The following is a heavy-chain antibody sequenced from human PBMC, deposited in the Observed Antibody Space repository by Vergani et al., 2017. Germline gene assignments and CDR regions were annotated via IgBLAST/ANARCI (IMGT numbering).Heavy chain of an antibody. J-gene: IGHJ6*03. CDR1: GGSFSTGGQS. D-gene: IGHD2-2*01. CDR2: IYTSGAT. CDR3: ARVPRGYQMLSYYYYSYMDV. Sequence: QVQLQESGPGLVKPSQTLSPTCTVSGGSFSTGGQSWTWLRQSAGKGLEWIGSIYTSGATNYNPSLRSRAIMSVDASKKQFSLNLSSVTAADTAVYYSARVPRGYQMLSYYYYSYMDVWDKGTTVTVSS. V-gene: IGHV4-61*02.